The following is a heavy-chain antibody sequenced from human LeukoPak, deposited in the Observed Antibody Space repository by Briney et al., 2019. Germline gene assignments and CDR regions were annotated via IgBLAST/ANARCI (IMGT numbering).Heavy chain of an antibody. CDR1: GGSISSYY. CDR2: IYYSGGT. V-gene: IGHV4-59*01. CDR3: ARGPGIYFDI. J-gene: IGHJ3*02. Sequence: SETLSLTCTVSGGSISSYYWSWIRQPPGKGLEWIGYIYYSGGTNYNPSLKSRVTISVDTSKNQFSLKLSSVTAADTAVYYCARGPGIYFDIWGQGTMVTVSS. D-gene: IGHD1-14*01.